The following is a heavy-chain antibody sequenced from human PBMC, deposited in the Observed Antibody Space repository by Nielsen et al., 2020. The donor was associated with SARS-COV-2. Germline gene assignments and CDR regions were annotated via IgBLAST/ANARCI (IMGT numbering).Heavy chain of an antibody. CDR1: GLTFSIYS. CDR2: ISASGSYK. J-gene: IGHJ4*02. Sequence: GESLKISCAASGLTFSIYSIMWVRQAPGKGLEWVSHISASGSYKYYADSVKGRFTISRDNAKNSVYLQMNSLRAEDTAVYYCATDQYCPNGICSSGGRDYWGQGTLVAASS. V-gene: IGHV3-21*01. D-gene: IGHD2-8*01. CDR3: ATDQYCPNGICSSGGRDY.